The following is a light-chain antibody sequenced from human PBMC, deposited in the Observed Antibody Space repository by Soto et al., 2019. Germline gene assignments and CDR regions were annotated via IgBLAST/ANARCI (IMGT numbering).Light chain of an antibody. Sequence: DIQLTQSPSFLSASVGDRVTITCRASQGISSYLAWYQQKPGKAPKLLIYAASTLQSGVPSRFSGSGSGTEFTLTIRSLQPEDFATYYCQQLNSYPLTFGGGTKVESK. CDR1: QGISSY. CDR3: QQLNSYPLT. CDR2: AAS. J-gene: IGKJ4*01. V-gene: IGKV1-9*01.